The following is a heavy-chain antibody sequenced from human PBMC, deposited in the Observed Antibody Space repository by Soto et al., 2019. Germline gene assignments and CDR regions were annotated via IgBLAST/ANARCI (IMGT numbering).Heavy chain of an antibody. CDR2: ISYDGSNK. V-gene: IGHV3-30*18. J-gene: IGHJ4*02. D-gene: IGHD3-16*02. CDR3: AKRGGVIAALDY. CDR1: GFTFSSYG. Sequence: QVQLVESGGGVVQPGRSLRLSCAASGFTFSSYGMHWVRQAPGKGLGWVAVISYDGSNKYYADSVKGRFTISRDNSKNTPYLQMNSLRAEDTAVYYCAKRGGVIAALDYWGQGTLVTVSS.